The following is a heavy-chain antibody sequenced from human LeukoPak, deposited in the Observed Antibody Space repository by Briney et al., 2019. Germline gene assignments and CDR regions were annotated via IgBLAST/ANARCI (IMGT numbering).Heavy chain of an antibody. CDR2: IYSSGST. Sequence: MPSETLSLTCTVSSGSISSYYWSWIRQSAGSGLEWIGRIYSSGSTNYNPALQSRVTMSVDTSKNQFSLRLTSVTAADTAVYYCARGVWGGSSWGQYNWLDPWGQGTLVTVSS. CDR1: SGSISSYY. D-gene: IGHD3-3*01. J-gene: IGHJ5*02. CDR3: ARGVWGGSSWGQYNWLDP. V-gene: IGHV4-4*07.